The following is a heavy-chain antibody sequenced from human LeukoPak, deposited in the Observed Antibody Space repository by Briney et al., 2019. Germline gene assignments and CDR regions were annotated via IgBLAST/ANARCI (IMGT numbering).Heavy chain of an antibody. D-gene: IGHD3-22*01. Sequence: AASVKVSCKASGYTFTSYAMHWVRQAPGQRLEWMGWINAGNGNTKYSQKFQGRVTITRDTSANTAYMELSSLRSEDTAVYYCARGDYYDSSIDYWGQGTLVTVSS. J-gene: IGHJ4*02. CDR3: ARGDYYDSSIDY. CDR2: INAGNGNT. V-gene: IGHV1-3*01. CDR1: GYTFTSYA.